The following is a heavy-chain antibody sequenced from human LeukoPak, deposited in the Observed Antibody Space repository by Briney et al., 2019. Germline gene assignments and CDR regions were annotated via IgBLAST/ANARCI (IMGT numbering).Heavy chain of an antibody. J-gene: IGHJ4*02. D-gene: IGHD6-6*01. CDR2: INPHSGGT. CDR3: AEGSYSSSSIDY. Sequence: ASVKVSCKASGYTFTDYYMHWVRQAPGQGLEWMGWINPHSGGTDHAQKFQGRVTMTRDTSISTAYMELSRLRSDDTAVYYCAEGSYSSSSIDYWGQGTLVTVSS. V-gene: IGHV1-2*02. CDR1: GYTFTDYY.